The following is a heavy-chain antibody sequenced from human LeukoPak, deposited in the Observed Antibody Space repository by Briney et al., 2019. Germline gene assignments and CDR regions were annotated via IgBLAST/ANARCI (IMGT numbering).Heavy chain of an antibody. Sequence: PGGSLRLSCVVSGLTFSNYWINWVRQATGKGLEWVGGRKYDGIEKYHVGSVEGRFTISRDNAKNSLYLQMNSLSAEDTAVYYCVRNLVVVPNGDWFDSWGQGTLVTVSS. J-gene: IGHJ5*01. CDR1: GLTFSNYW. CDR2: RKYDGIEK. V-gene: IGHV3-7*01. D-gene: IGHD2-15*01. CDR3: VRNLVVVPNGDWFDS.